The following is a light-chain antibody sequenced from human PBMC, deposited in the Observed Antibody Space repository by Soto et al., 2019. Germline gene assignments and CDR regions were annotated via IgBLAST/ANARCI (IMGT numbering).Light chain of an antibody. CDR2: EVS. J-gene: IGLJ3*02. CDR3: SSYAGSNNWV. Sequence: QSVLTQPPSASGSPGQSVTISCTGTSSDVGDYNYVSWYQQHPGKAPKLMIYEVSKLPSGVPDRFSGSKSGNTASLTVSGLQAEDEADYYCSSYAGSNNWVFGGGTKLTVL. CDR1: SSDVGDYNY. V-gene: IGLV2-8*01.